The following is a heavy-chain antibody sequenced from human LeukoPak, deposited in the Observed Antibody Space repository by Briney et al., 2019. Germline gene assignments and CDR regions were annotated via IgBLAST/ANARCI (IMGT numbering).Heavy chain of an antibody. CDR2: INHSGST. CDR1: GGSFSGYY. V-gene: IGHV4-34*01. J-gene: IGHJ5*02. CDR3: ARAMVKNWFDP. Sequence: SETLSFTCAVYGGSFSGYYWSWIRQPPGKGLEWIGEINHSGSTNYNPSLKSRVTISVDTSKNQFSLKLSSVTAADTAVYYCARAMVKNWFDPWGQGTLVTVSS. D-gene: IGHD3-10*01.